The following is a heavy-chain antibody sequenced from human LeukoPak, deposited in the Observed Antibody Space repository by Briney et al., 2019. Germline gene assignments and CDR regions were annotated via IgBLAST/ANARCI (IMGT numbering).Heavy chain of an antibody. CDR1: GVSISSYY. J-gene: IGHJ3*02. CDR3: ARGGEAYYYDSSGYYGAFDI. V-gene: IGHV4-59*01. Sequence: SETLSLTCTVSGVSISSYYWSWIRQPPGKGLEWIGYISYSGSTNFNPTLKSRVTISVDTSKNQFSLKQSSVTAADTAVYYCARGGEAYYYDSSGYYGAFDIWGQGTMVTISS. D-gene: IGHD3-22*01. CDR2: ISYSGST.